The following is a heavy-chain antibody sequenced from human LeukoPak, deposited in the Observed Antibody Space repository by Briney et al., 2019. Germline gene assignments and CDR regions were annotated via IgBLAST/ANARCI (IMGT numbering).Heavy chain of an antibody. D-gene: IGHD3-10*01. CDR1: GYTFTGSY. V-gene: IGHV1-2*02. CDR2: ISPHSGGR. CDR3: ARGFDGSGSYLIDY. J-gene: IGHJ4*02. Sequence: ASVKVSCKASGYTFTGSYMHCVRQAPGQGLEWMGWISPHSGGRNYAQNFQGRVTMTRDTSISTAYMELSSLRSDDTAVYYCARGFDGSGSYLIDYWGQGTLVTVSS.